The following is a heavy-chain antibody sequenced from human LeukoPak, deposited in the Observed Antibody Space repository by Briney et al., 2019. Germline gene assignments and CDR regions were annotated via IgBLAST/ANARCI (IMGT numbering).Heavy chain of an antibody. CDR2: ISSSGSTI. V-gene: IGHV3-11*01. Sequence: PGGSLRLSCAASGFTFSDYYMSWIRQAPGKGLEWVSYISSSGSTIYYADSVKGRFTISRDNAKNSLYLQMNSLRAEDTAVYYCARDSVTTMPNYYYYGMDVWGQGTTVTVSS. D-gene: IGHD4-17*01. CDR1: GFTFSDYY. CDR3: ARDSVTTMPNYYYYGMDV. J-gene: IGHJ6*02.